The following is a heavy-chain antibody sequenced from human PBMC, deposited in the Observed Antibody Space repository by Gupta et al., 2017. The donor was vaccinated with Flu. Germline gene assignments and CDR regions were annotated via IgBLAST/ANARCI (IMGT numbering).Heavy chain of an antibody. CDR3: ARGYCSGGSCYDYYYYGMDV. V-gene: IGHV1-2*02. CDR1: GYTFTGYY. CDR2: INPNSGGT. J-gene: IGHJ6*02. Sequence: QVQLVQPGAEVKKPGASVKVSCKASGYTFTGYYMPWVRQAPGPGLEWMGWINPNSGGTNYAQTFQGRVTMTRDTSISTAYMGLSRLRFVDTSLYYCARGYCSGGSCYDYYYYGMDVWGQWTTVTVSS. D-gene: IGHD2-15*01.